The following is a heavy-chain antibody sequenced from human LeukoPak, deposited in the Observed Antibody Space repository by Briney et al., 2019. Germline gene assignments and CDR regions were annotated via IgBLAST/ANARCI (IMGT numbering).Heavy chain of an antibody. D-gene: IGHD1-26*01. V-gene: IGHV3-7*01. CDR2: IRQDASEK. CDR1: GFTLRRYW. J-gene: IGHJ4*02. CDR3: ASRDGSYGY. Sequence: GESLRLSCAASGFTLRRYWMTGGGEARGRGLEWLANIRQDASEKYYVASVKGRFPISRDNAKNSLYLQMNSLRAEDTAVYYCASRDGSYGYWGQGTLVTVSS.